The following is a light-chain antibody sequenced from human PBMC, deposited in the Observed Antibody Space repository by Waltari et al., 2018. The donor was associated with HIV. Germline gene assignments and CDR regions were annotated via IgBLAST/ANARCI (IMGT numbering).Light chain of an antibody. CDR2: WAS. J-gene: IGKJ4*01. Sequence: DIVRTQSLDPMPVPQGEGGTISCRSSLTVYFNSNNQNYLAWYQQKPGQSPKVLIYWASTRASGVPGRFSGSGSGTDFNLTISSLQADDVAVYYCQQYYTIESTFGGGTKVEIK. CDR1: LTVYFNSNNQNY. V-gene: IGKV4-1*01. CDR3: QQYYTIEST.